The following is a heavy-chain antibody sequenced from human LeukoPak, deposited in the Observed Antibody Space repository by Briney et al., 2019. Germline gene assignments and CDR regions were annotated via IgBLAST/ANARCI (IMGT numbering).Heavy chain of an antibody. Sequence: SQTLSLTCTVSGASISSGTYYWSWIRQHPGKGPEWIGYIHYTGSTYYNPSLESRVTMSVYRSENQFSLNLSAVSAADTAVYYCAREGLGTAMEYWGQGKLVFVSS. CDR3: AREGLGTAMEY. V-gene: IGHV4-31*03. CDR1: GASISSGTYY. D-gene: IGHD2-21*02. CDR2: IHYTGST. J-gene: IGHJ4*02.